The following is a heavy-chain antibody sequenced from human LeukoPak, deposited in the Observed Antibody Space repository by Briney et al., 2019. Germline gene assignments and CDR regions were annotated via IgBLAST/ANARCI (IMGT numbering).Heavy chain of an antibody. CDR2: INPSGGST. J-gene: IGHJ4*02. CDR3: ARAGYYYDSSGYYMDY. Sequence: ASVKVSCKASGYTFTSYYMHWVRQSTGQGLEWMGIINPSGGSTSYAQKFQGRVSMTRDTSTSTVYMELSSLRSEDTAVYYCARAGYYYDSSGYYMDYWGQGTLVTVSS. CDR1: GYTFTSYY. V-gene: IGHV1-46*01. D-gene: IGHD3-22*01.